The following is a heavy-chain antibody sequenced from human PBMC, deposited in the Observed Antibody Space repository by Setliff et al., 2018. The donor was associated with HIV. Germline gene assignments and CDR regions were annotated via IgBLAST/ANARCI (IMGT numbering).Heavy chain of an antibody. J-gene: IGHJ3*02. V-gene: IGHV4-39*07. CDR1: GVSISSGSYY. Sequence: PSETLSLTCTVSGVSISSGSYYWTWIRQPPGKGLEWIGEIIHSGSTNYNPSLKSRVTISVDTSKNQFSLKLSSVTAADTAVYFCARGRASGSYFWVVVNTFDIWGQGTMVTVSS. D-gene: IGHD1-26*01. CDR2: IIHSGST. CDR3: ARGRASGSYFWVVVNTFDI.